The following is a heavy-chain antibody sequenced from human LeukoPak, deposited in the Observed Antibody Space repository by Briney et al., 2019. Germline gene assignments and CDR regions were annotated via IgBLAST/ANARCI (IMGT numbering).Heavy chain of an antibody. D-gene: IGHD6-13*01. CDR2: ISAYIGNT. V-gene: IGHV1-18*01. CDR1: GYTFTSYG. J-gene: IGHJ4*02. CDR3: ARRWFRDGQQPLDY. Sequence: ASVKVSCKASGYTFTSYGISWVRQAPGQGLEWMGWISAYIGNTNYAQKLQGRVTMTTDTSTSTAYMELRSLRSDDTAVYYCARRWFRDGQQPLDYWGQGTLVAVSS.